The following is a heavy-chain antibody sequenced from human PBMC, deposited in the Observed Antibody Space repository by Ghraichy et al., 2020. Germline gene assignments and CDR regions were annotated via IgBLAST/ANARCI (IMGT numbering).Heavy chain of an antibody. D-gene: IGHD2-15*01. Sequence: GGSLRLSCVASGFTFRTFFIQWVRQAPGKGLEWVAAISYDGTNTYYADSVKGRFTISRDNSKNTLFLQMNSLRVEDTAVYYCARGGNLGFCSGATCYSIFDSWGQGTLVTVSS. CDR3: ARGGNLGFCSGATCYSIFDS. V-gene: IGHV3-30*03. CDR2: ISYDGTNT. CDR1: GFTFRTFF. J-gene: IGHJ4*02.